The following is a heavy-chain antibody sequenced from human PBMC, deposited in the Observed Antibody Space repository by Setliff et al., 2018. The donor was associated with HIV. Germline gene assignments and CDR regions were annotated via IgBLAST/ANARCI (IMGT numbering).Heavy chain of an antibody. D-gene: IGHD5-12*01. Sequence: SVKVSCKASGYTFNNYGISWVRQAPGQGLEWMGGIIPIFNTANYAQKFQGRVTITADGSTSTAYMELSSLRFEDTATYYCARDQATGYEKVWFSWIDPWGQGTLVTISS. CDR2: IIPIFNTA. CDR1: GYTFNNYG. CDR3: ARDQATGYEKVWFSWIDP. V-gene: IGHV1-69*13. J-gene: IGHJ5*02.